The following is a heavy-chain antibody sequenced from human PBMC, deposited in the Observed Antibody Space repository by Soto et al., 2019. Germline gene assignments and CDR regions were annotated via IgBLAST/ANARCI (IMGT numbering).Heavy chain of an antibody. D-gene: IGHD3-9*01. CDR1: GGSISSYY. Sequence: QVQLQESGPGLVKPSETLSLTCTVSGGSISSYYWSWIRQPPGKGLEWIGYIYYSGSTNYNPSLIWRVTIXXDXSXXRFSLKLPSVPAAATAVYYCASRLRYLDWTLEFVYWGQGTLVTVSS. CDR3: ASRLRYLDWTLEFVY. CDR2: IYYSGST. V-gene: IGHV4-59*08. J-gene: IGHJ4*02.